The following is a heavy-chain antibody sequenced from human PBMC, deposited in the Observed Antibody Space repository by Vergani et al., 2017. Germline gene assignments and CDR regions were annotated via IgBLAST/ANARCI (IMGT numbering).Heavy chain of an antibody. V-gene: IGHV3-49*04. CDR1: GFTFGDNA. J-gene: IGHJ6*02. CDR3: ASSDXPGDCSSTSCPDYYYYYGMDV. D-gene: IGHD2-2*03. Sequence: EVQLVESGGGLVQPGRSLRLSCTASGFTFGDNAMSGVRQAPGKGMDWVGFIRSKAYGGTTEYSASVKGRFTISRDDSKSIAYLQMNSLKTEDTAVYYCASSDXPGDCSSTSCPDYYYYYGMDVGGQGTTVTVSS. CDR2: IRSKAYGGTT.